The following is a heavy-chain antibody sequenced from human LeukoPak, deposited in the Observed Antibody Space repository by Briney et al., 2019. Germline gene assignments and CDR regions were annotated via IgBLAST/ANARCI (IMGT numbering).Heavy chain of an antibody. CDR1: GYTFTSYY. D-gene: IGHD2-2*02. J-gene: IGHJ4*02. Sequence: ASVKVSCKASGYTFTSYYMHWVRQAPGKGLEWMGGFDPEDGETIYAQKFQGRVTMTEDTSTDTAYMELSSLRSEDTAVYYCATGANYCSSTSCYTDYWGQGTLVTVSS. CDR3: ATGANYCSSTSCYTDY. V-gene: IGHV1-24*01. CDR2: FDPEDGET.